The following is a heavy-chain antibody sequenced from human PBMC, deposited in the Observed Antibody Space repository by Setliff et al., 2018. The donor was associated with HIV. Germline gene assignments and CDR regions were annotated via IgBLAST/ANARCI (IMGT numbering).Heavy chain of an antibody. J-gene: IGHJ6*03. D-gene: IGHD3-16*02. CDR3: AREGYDYVWGSYRPYYMDV. CDR2: INPSGGST. V-gene: IGHV1-46*01. Sequence: ASVKVSCKASGYTFTSYYMQWVRQAHGQGLEWMGIINPSGGSTNYAQKFQGRVTMTRDTSTSTVYMELSSLRHEDTAVYYCAREGYDYVWGSYRPYYMDVWGKGTTVTVSS. CDR1: GYTFTSYY.